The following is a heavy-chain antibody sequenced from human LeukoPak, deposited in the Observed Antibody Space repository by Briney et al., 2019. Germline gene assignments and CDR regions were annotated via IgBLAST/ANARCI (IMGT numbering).Heavy chain of an antibody. CDR2: ISAYNGNT. CDR1: GYTFTSYG. D-gene: IGHD1-26*01. Sequence: ASVKVSCKASGYTFTSYGISWVRQAPGQGLEWMGWISAYNGNTNYAQKLQGRVTMTTDTPTSTAYMELRSLRSDDTAVYYCARDALGRTRGYYYYMDVWGKGTTVTVSS. CDR3: ARDALGRTRGYYYYMDV. V-gene: IGHV1-18*01. J-gene: IGHJ6*03.